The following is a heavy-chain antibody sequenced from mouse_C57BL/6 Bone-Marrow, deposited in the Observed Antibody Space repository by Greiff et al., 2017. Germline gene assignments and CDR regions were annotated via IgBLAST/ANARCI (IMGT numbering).Heavy chain of an antibody. CDR3: ARDRKFITTVVEDAMDY. CDR1: GFTFSSYA. Sequence: DVKLVESGGGLVKPGGSLKLSCAASGFTFSSYAMSWVRQTPEKRLEWVATISDGGSYTYYPDNVKGRFTISRDNAKNNLYLQMSHLKSEDTAMYYCARDRKFITTVVEDAMDYWGQGTSVTVSS. D-gene: IGHD1-1*01. CDR2: ISDGGSYT. J-gene: IGHJ4*01. V-gene: IGHV5-4*01.